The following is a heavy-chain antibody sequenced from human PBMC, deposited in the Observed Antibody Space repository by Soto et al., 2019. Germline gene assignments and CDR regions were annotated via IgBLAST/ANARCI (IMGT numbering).Heavy chain of an antibody. J-gene: IGHJ4*02. CDR3: AKGGERGCDY. CDR2: INSDGSST. V-gene: IGHV3-74*01. CDR1: GFTFSSYW. D-gene: IGHD1-26*01. Sequence: EVQLVESGGGLVQPGGSLRLSCAASGFTFSSYWMHWVRQAPGKGLVWVSRINSDGSSTSYADSVKGRFTISRDNAKNTVYLQMNSLRGEDTAVYYCAKGGERGCDYWGQGTLVTVSS.